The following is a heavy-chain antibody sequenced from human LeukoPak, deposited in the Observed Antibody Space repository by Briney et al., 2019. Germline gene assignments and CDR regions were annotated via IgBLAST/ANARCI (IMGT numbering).Heavy chain of an antibody. J-gene: IGHJ5*02. D-gene: IGHD3-22*01. CDR1: GGTFSSYA. V-gene: IGHV1-69*13. Sequence: ASVKVSCKASGGTFSSYAISWVRQAPGQGLEWMGGIIPIFGTANYAQRFQGRVTITADESTSTAYMELSSLRSEDTAVYYCARDEIGGYYDSSGYYWFDPWGQGTLVTVSS. CDR2: IIPIFGTA. CDR3: ARDEIGGYYDSSGYYWFDP.